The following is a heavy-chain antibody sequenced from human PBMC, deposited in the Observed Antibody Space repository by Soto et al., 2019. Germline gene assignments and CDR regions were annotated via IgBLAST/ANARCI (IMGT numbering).Heavy chain of an antibody. Sequence: EVQLVESGGGLVQPGRSLRLSCAATGFTFEDHAMHWIRQVPGKGLEWVAGINWNNGITGYADSVKGRFTISRDNANNSLHLEMNSLKSEDTALYYCAKGRGALTVVSNWFDPWGQGTLVTVSS. V-gene: IGHV3-9*01. CDR3: AKGRGALTVVSNWFDP. J-gene: IGHJ5*02. D-gene: IGHD3-22*01. CDR1: GFTFEDHA. CDR2: INWNNGIT.